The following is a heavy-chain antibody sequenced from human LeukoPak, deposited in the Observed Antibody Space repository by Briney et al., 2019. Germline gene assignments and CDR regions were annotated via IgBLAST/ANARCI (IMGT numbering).Heavy chain of an antibody. CDR1: GGSISSSSDY. D-gene: IGHD2-15*01. CDR3: ASVVVVAATRNYMDV. Sequence: SETLSLTCTVSGGSISSSSDYWGWVRQPPGMGLEWIGSIYYSGSTYCNPSLKSRVTISVDTSKNQFSLKLSSVTAADTAVYYCASVVVVAATRNYMDVWGKGTTVTISS. CDR2: IYYSGST. V-gene: IGHV4-39*07. J-gene: IGHJ6*03.